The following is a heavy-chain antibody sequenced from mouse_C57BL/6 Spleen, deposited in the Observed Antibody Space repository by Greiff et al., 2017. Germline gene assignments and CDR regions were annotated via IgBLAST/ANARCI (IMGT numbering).Heavy chain of an antibody. CDR2: ISDLAYSI. V-gene: IGHV5-15*01. CDR1: GFTFSDYG. Sequence: EVKLVESGGGLVQPGGSLKLSCAASGFTFSDYGMAWVRQAPREGPEWVAFISDLAYSIYYADTVTGRFTISRENAKNTLYLEMSRLRSEDTAMYYCARLVNWDVNAMDYWGQGTSVTVSS. CDR3: ARLVNWDVNAMDY. J-gene: IGHJ4*01. D-gene: IGHD4-1*01.